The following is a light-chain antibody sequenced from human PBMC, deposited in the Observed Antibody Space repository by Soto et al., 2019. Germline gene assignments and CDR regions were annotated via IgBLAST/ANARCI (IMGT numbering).Light chain of an antibody. Sequence: SYELTQPPSVSVAPGKTARITCGGNKIGSKSVHWYQQKPGQAPVLVIYYDNDRPSGIPERFSGSNSGNTATLTISRVEAGDEVDYYCQVWDSSSDHVVFGGGTKLTVL. J-gene: IGLJ2*01. V-gene: IGLV3-21*04. CDR1: KIGSKS. CDR2: YDN. CDR3: QVWDSSSDHVV.